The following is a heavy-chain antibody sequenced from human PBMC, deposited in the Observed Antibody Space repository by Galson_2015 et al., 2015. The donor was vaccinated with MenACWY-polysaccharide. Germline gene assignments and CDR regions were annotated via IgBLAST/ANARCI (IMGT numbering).Heavy chain of an antibody. V-gene: IGHV3-48*02. Sequence: SLRLSCAASGFSFSTYSMNWVRQVPGKGLEWASYISSSSSTIYCADSVKGRFTISRDNAKNSLYLQMNSLRDEDTAVYYCATGPSGYYRFDSWGQGTLVTVSS. CDR3: ATGPSGYYRFDS. D-gene: IGHD3-22*01. CDR2: ISSSSSTI. J-gene: IGHJ4*02. CDR1: GFSFSTYS.